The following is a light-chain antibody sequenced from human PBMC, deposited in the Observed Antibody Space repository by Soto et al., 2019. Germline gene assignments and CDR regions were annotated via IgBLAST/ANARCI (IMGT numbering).Light chain of an antibody. J-gene: IGKJ5*01. CDR3: QQYHRSSVT. Sequence: DIQMTQSPSTLSASVGDRVTITCRASQSLNNDLAWYQQKPGKAPNLLIYDASTLERGVPSRFSGTVSGTEFTLAISSLQPDDFATYYCQQYHRSSVTFGQGTRLEIK. CDR2: DAS. V-gene: IGKV1-5*01. CDR1: QSLNND.